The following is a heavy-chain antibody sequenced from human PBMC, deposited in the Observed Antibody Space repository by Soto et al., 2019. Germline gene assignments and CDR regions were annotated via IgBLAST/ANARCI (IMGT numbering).Heavy chain of an antibody. CDR2: INAHSGGT. V-gene: IGHV1-2*02. D-gene: IGHD6-6*01. Sequence: ASVKVSCKASGFSFTGYYIHWLRQSPGQGLEWMEGINAHSGGTEYAQKIQGRVTLTRDTSIATAYLTLTSLTSDDTALYYCAKDLTRQLAYWLDPWGQGTQVTVSS. J-gene: IGHJ5*02. CDR1: GFSFTGYY. CDR3: AKDLTRQLAYWLDP.